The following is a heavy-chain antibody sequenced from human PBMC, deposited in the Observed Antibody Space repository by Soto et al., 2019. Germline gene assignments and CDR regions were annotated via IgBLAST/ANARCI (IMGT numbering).Heavy chain of an antibody. J-gene: IGHJ3*01. CDR1: GFTFSSYD. D-gene: IGHD1-26*01. CDR2: ISYDGSKK. Sequence: QVQLVESGGGVVQPGRSLRLSCAASGFTFSSYDIHWVRQAPGKGLEWVEVISYDGSKKYYADSVKGLFTISRDNSKNTLYLQVNSLRAEDTAVYYCAKAYSGPFDVWGQGTMVTVSS. CDR3: AKAYSGPFDV. V-gene: IGHV3-30*18.